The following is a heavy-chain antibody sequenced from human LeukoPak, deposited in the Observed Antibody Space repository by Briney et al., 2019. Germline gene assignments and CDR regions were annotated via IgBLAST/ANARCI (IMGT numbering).Heavy chain of an antibody. D-gene: IGHD6-13*01. CDR3: AKDRQGKRSQIAAAVDY. CDR2: ISGSGGST. CDR1: GFTFSSYA. J-gene: IGHJ4*02. Sequence: GGSLRLSCAASGFTFSSYAMSWVRQAPGKGLEWVSAISGSGGSTYYADSVKGRFTISRDNSKNTLYLQMNSLRAEDTAVYYCAKDRQGKRSQIAAAVDYWGQGTLVTVSS. V-gene: IGHV3-23*01.